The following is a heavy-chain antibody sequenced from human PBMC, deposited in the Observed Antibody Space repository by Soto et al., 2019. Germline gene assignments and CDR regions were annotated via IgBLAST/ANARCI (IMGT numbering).Heavy chain of an antibody. CDR2: IKQDGSEK. J-gene: IGHJ6*02. Sequence: GGSLRLSCAASGFTFSSYWMSWVRQAPGKGLEWVANIKQDGSEKYYVDSVKGRFTISRDNAKNSLYLQMNSLRAEDTAVYYCAREFELRFLEWPPYGMDVWGQGTTVTVSS. V-gene: IGHV3-7*05. D-gene: IGHD3-3*01. CDR3: AREFELRFLEWPPYGMDV. CDR1: GFTFSSYW.